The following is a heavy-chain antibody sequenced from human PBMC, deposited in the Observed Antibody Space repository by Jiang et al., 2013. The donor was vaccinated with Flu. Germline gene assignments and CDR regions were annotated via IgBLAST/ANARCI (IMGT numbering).Heavy chain of an antibody. CDR1: GFTFSSYG. D-gene: IGHD3-22*01. CDR2: ISYDGSNK. J-gene: IGHJ4*02. CDR3: AKGVITMTLYYFDY. Sequence: QLVESGGGVVQPGRSLRLSCAASGFTFSSYGMHWVRQAPGKGLEWVAVISYDGSNKYYADSVKGRFTISRDNSKNTLYLQMNSLRAEDTAVYYCAKGVITMTLYYFDYWGQGTLVTVSS. V-gene: IGHV3-30*18.